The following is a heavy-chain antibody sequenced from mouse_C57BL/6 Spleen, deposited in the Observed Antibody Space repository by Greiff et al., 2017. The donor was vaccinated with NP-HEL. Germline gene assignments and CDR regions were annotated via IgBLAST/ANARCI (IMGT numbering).Heavy chain of an antibody. CDR1: GYTFTSYW. CDR2: IYPGSGST. J-gene: IGHJ4*01. V-gene: IGHV1-55*01. Sequence: QVQLQQPGAELVKPGASVKMSCKASGYTFTSYWITWVKQRPGQGLEWIGDIYPGSGSTNYNEKFKSKATLTVDTSSSTAYMQLSSLTSEDTAVYYCARQLRPLYAMDYWGQGTSVTVSS. CDR3: ARQLRPLYAMDY. D-gene: IGHD3-2*02.